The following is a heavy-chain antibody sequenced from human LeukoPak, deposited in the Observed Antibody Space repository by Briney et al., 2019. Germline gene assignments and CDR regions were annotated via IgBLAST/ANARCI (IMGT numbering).Heavy chain of an antibody. CDR2: ISAYNGNT. D-gene: IGHD2-15*01. Sequence: ASVEVSCEASGYTFTSYGISWVRQAPGQGLEWMGWISAYNGNTNYAQKLQGRVTMTTDTSTSTAYMELRSLRSDDTAVYYCARGDIVVVVAATDYYYGMDVWGQGTTVTVSS. V-gene: IGHV1-18*01. J-gene: IGHJ6*02. CDR3: ARGDIVVVVAATDYYYGMDV. CDR1: GYTFTSYG.